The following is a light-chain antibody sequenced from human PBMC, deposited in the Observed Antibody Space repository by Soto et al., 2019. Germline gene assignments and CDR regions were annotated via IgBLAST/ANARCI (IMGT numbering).Light chain of an antibody. CDR1: SSNIGSNY. J-gene: IGLJ3*02. V-gene: IGLV1-51*01. CDR3: GTWDGSRNWV. CDR2: DNI. Sequence: QSVLTQSPSVSAAPGQKVTISCSGSSSNIGSNYVSWYQQFPDTAPKLLIYDNIKRPSGIPDRLSGSKSGTSATLVITGLQTGDEADYYCGTWDGSRNWVFGGGTKLTVL.